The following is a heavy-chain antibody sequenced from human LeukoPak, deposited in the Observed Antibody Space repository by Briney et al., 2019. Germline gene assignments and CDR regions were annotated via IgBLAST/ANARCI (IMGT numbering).Heavy chain of an antibody. CDR2: IKQDGSEK. Sequence: PGGSLRLSCAASGFTFTNYWMSWVRQAPGKGLEWVASIKQDGSEKYYVDSVKGRLSISRDNAKNSLYLQMNSLRAEDTAVYYCARDDYGGTRYWGQGTLVTVSS. CDR1: GFTFTNYW. V-gene: IGHV3-7*01. CDR3: ARDDYGGTRY. D-gene: IGHD4/OR15-4a*01. J-gene: IGHJ4*02.